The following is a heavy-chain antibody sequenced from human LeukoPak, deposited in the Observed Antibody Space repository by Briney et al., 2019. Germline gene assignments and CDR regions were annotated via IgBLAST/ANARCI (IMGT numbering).Heavy chain of an antibody. CDR1: GLTFRNYA. J-gene: IGHJ4*02. Sequence: GGSLRLSCAASGLTFRNYAMNWVRQAPGKGLEWVSSISGSGGGTFYADSVKGRFTISRDNSKKTVYLQMQSLRVEGTAVYYCVKSNNLGGDYWGQGTLVTVSS. CDR2: ISGSGGGT. D-gene: IGHD1/OR15-1a*01. CDR3: VKSNNLGGDY. V-gene: IGHV3-23*01.